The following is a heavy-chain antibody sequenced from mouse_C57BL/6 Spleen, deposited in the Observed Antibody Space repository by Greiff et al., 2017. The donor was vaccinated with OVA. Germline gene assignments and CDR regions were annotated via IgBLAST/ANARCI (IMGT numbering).Heavy chain of an antibody. V-gene: IGHV2-6*01. CDR1: GFSLTSYG. D-gene: IGHD1-1*01. J-gene: IGHJ3*01. CDR3: ATQYYGSSLSFAY. Sequence: VQLQESGPGLVAPSQSLSITCTVSGFSLTSYGVDWVRQSPGKGLEWLGEIWGVGSTNYNTALKYKRSISTDNSKSQVFLKMNSLQTDDTAMYYCATQYYGSSLSFAYWGQGTLVTVSA. CDR2: IWGVGST.